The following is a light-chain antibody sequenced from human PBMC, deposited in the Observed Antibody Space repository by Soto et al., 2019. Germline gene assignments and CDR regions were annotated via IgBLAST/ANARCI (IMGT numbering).Light chain of an antibody. CDR2: DAS. CDR3: QQRSNWPRLT. Sequence: EIALTQSPATLSLSPGERATLSCRASQSVSTYLAWYQQKPGQAPRLLIYDASNRATGIPARFRGSGSGTDFILTISSLEPDDFAVYYCQQRSNWPRLTFGGGTKVEIK. V-gene: IGKV3-11*01. J-gene: IGKJ4*01. CDR1: QSVSTY.